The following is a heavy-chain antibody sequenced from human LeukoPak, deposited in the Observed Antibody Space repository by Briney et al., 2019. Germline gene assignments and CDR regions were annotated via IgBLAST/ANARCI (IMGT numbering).Heavy chain of an antibody. J-gene: IGHJ3*02. Sequence: SETLSLTCTVSGGSISSRSYYWGWIRQPPGKGLEWIGSIYYSGSTYYNPSLKSRVTISVDTSKNQFSLKLSSVTAADTAVYYCARLLHVLLWFGELSHNDAFDIWGQGTMVTVSS. CDR2: IYYSGST. D-gene: IGHD3-10*01. V-gene: IGHV4-39*01. CDR1: GGSISSRSYY. CDR3: ARLLHVLLWFGELSHNDAFDI.